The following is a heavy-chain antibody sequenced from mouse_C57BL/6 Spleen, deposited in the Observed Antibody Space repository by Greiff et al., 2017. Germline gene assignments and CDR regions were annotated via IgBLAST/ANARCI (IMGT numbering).Heavy chain of an antibody. Sequence: QVQLQQPGAELVRPGSSVKLSCQASGYTFTSYWMHWVTQRPIHGLEWIGNIDPSASETHYNQKFKDKATLTVDKSASTAYMQLSSLTAEDSAVDYCARGDTTVVAGTDAMDYWGQGTSVTGSS. D-gene: IGHD1-1*01. CDR2: IDPSASET. J-gene: IGHJ4*01. CDR3: ARGDTTVVAGTDAMDY. CDR1: GYTFTSYW. V-gene: IGHV1-52*01.